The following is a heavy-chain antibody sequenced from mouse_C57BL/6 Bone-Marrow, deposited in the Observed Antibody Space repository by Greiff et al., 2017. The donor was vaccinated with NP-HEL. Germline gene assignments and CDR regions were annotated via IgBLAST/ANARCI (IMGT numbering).Heavy chain of an antibody. D-gene: IGHD1-1*01. Sequence: QVQLQQSGPELVKPGASVKISCKASGYAFSSSWMNWVKQRPGKGLEWVGRIYPGDGDTNYNGKFKGKATLTADKSSSTAYMQLSSLTSEDSAVYFWARSVVAGGFAYWGQVTLVTVSA. CDR2: IYPGDGDT. CDR1: GYAFSSSW. V-gene: IGHV1-82*01. CDR3: ARSVVAGGFAY. J-gene: IGHJ3*01.